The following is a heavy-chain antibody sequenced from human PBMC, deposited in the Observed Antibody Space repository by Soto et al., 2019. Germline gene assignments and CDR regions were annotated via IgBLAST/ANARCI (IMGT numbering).Heavy chain of an antibody. Sequence: QLQLQESGPGLVKPSETLSLTCTVSGGSISSSIYYWGWIRQPPGKGLQWVGSVYHSGSTYYNPSLRSRVTISVDTSKNQFSLRLSSMTAAATAVYYCARPVGVEQQLVHDAFDLWGQGTMVAVSS. CDR3: ARPVGVEQQLVHDAFDL. V-gene: IGHV4-39*01. J-gene: IGHJ3*01. CDR1: GGSISSSIYY. D-gene: IGHD6-13*01. CDR2: VYHSGST.